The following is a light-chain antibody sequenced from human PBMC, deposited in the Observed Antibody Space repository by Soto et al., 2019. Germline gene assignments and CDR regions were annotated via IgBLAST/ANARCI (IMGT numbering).Light chain of an antibody. CDR3: QQYGDSPFT. V-gene: IGKV3-20*01. CDR2: GVS. Sequence: EIVLTQSPSTLSSSPGERATLTCRASQSVSFTFVAWYQQKPGQAPSLLIYGVSSRATGIPDRFSGSGSGTDFTLTISSLQPEDCAVYYCQQYGDSPFTFGRGTKVDLK. CDR1: QSVSFTF. J-gene: IGKJ3*01.